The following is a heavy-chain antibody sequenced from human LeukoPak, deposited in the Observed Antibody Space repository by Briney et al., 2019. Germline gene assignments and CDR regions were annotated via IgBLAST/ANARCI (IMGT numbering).Heavy chain of an antibody. CDR2: IYISGRT. J-gene: IGHJ4*02. CDR1: GGSISSGSYY. Sequence: PSETLSLTCTVSGGSISSGSYYWSWIRQPAGKGLEWIGRIYISGRTNYNPSLKSRVTISIDTSKNQFSLNLSSVTAADTAVYFCARTHYDVLTGYYSGGGPFDCWGQGTLVTVSS. V-gene: IGHV4-61*02. CDR3: ARTHYDVLTGYYSGGGPFDC. D-gene: IGHD3-9*01.